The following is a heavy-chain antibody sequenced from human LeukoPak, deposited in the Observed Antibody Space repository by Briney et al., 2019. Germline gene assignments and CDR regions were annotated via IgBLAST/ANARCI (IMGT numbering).Heavy chain of an antibody. CDR2: VSYSGNT. CDR1: RVSISDYY. J-gene: IGHJ4*02. D-gene: IGHD1-14*01. V-gene: IGHV4-59*01. Sequence: SETLSLTCSVSRVSISDYYWSWVRQPPGKGLEWIGYVSYSGNTNYNPSLKSRVTISVDTSKNQFSLKRSSVTAADTAVYYCAEGYNPYYFDYWGRGTLVTVSS. CDR3: AEGYNPYYFDY.